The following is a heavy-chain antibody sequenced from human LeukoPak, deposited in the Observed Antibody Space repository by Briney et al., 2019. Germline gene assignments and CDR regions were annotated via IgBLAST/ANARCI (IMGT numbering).Heavy chain of an antibody. CDR1: GFTFSSYA. Sequence: PGGSLRLSCAASGFTFSSYAMSWVRQAPGKGLEWVSAISGSGGSTYYADSVKGRFTIPRDNSKNTLYLQMNSLRAEDTAVYYCAKTTDTAMERYYYYYGMDVWGQGTTVTVSS. V-gene: IGHV3-23*01. CDR2: ISGSGGST. D-gene: IGHD5-18*01. CDR3: AKTTDTAMERYYYYYGMDV. J-gene: IGHJ6*02.